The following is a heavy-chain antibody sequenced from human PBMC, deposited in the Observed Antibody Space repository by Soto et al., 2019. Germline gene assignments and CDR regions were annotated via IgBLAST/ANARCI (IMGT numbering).Heavy chain of an antibody. J-gene: IGHJ4*02. CDR3: ARGITYYYDSSGSY. Sequence: ASVKVSCTASGYTFTSYDINWVRQATGQGLEWMGWMNPNSGNTGYAQKFQGRVTMTRNTSISTAYMELSSLRSEDTAVYYCARGITYYYDSSGSYWGQGTLVTVSS. CDR1: GYTFTSYD. V-gene: IGHV1-8*01. CDR2: MNPNSGNT. D-gene: IGHD3-22*01.